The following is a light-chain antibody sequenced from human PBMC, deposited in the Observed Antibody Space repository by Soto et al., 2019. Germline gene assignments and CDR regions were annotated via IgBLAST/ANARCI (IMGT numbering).Light chain of an antibody. CDR1: QSLNSL. J-gene: IGKJ1*01. V-gene: IGKV1-5*01. CDR2: DAS. CDR3: QQYNSYSSWT. Sequence: DIVMTQSPSTLSASVGDRVTITCRASQSLNSLLAWYQQKPGRAPKLLIYDASTLESGVPSRFSGSGSGTEFTLTISSLQTDDFATYYCQQYNSYSSWTFGQGTKVDIK.